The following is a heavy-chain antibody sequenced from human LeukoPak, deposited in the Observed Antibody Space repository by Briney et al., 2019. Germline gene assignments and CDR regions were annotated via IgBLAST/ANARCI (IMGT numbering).Heavy chain of an antibody. J-gene: IGHJ4*02. D-gene: IGHD3-10*01. CDR2: MNPKRGNT. Sequence: GSVKVSCKASLYTFTSYDINGVRQATGQGLEWMGLMNPKRGNTVYAQKFQGRVTMNRNTSISNAYIELSSLRSDDTAVYYCARGLRIAIVRGAGYWGQGTLVTVSS. CDR3: ARGLRIAIVRGAGY. V-gene: IGHV1-8*01. CDR1: LYTFTSYD.